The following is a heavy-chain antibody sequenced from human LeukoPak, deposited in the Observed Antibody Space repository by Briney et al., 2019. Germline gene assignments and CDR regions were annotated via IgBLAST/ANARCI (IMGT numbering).Heavy chain of an antibody. V-gene: IGHV1-2*02. J-gene: IGHJ4*02. CDR1: GYTFTGYY. Sequence: VASVNVSCKASGYTFTGYYMHWVRQAPGQGLEWMGWINPNSGGTNYAQKFQGRVTMTRDTSISTAYMELSRLRSDDTAVYYCARADRITIFGVVITLYYWGQGTLVTVSS. D-gene: IGHD3-3*01. CDR2: INPNSGGT. CDR3: ARADRITIFGVVITLYY.